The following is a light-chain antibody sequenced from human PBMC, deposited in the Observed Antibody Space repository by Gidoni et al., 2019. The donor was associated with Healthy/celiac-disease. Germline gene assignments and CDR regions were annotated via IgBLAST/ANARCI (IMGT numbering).Light chain of an antibody. CDR1: QGISSY. J-gene: IGKJ5*01. CDR3: QQYYSYPLT. CDR2: AAS. V-gene: IGKV1-8*01. Sequence: AIRMTQSPSSFSPSTGDRVTITCRASQGISSYLAWYQQKPGKAPKLLIYAASTLQSGVPSRFSGSGSGTDFTFTISCLQSEDFATYYCQQYYSYPLTFGQGTRLEIK.